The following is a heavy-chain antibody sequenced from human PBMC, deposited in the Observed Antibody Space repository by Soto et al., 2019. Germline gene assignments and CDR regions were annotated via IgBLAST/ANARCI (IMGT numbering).Heavy chain of an antibody. Sequence: QVQLQESGPGLVKPSETLSLTCTVSGGSMSSYYWAWIRQPPGKGLEWIGYIYSSGSTNYNPSLKRRFTMSVDASKNQFSLKLSSVTAADTAVFYCARAYTSGWYVIDYWGQGTLVTVSS. J-gene: IGHJ4*02. D-gene: IGHD6-19*01. CDR2: IYSSGST. CDR1: GGSMSSYY. V-gene: IGHV4-59*01. CDR3: ARAYTSGWYVIDY.